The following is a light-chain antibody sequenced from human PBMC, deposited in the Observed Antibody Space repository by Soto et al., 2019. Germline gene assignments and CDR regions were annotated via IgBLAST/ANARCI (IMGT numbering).Light chain of an antibody. CDR2: EVS. J-gene: IGLJ1*01. CDR1: SSDVGGYNY. CDR3: FSYTSSTAYV. V-gene: IGLV2-14*01. Sequence: QSVLTQPASVSGSPGQSITISCTGTSSDVGGYNYVSWYQLHPGKAPKLMIYEVSNRPSGISNRFSASKSGNTASLTISGLQAGDEADYYCFSYTSSTAYVFGTGTKVTVL.